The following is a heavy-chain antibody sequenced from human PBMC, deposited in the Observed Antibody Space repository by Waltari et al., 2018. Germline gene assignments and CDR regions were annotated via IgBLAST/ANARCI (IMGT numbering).Heavy chain of an antibody. CDR3: AGDSSGYYAFDF. CDR1: GCPFRYFA. CDR2: ITGGGGAT. J-gene: IGHJ4*02. Sequence: EVPLLESGGDLVQSGGSLRLSCSGSGCPFRYFAMGWVRQPPGKGLEWVSTITGGGGATYYSDSVKGRFTTSRDNSKNTLYLQMNTLRPEDTAIYFCAGDSSGYYAFDFWGRGTLVAVSS. V-gene: IGHV3-23*01. D-gene: IGHD6-19*01.